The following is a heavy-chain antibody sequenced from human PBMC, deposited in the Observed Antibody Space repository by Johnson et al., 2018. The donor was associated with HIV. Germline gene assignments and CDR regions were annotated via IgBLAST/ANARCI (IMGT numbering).Heavy chain of an antibody. CDR2: ISWNSGSI. CDR1: GFTFDDYA. CDR3: AKDRYSYGTDAFDI. J-gene: IGHJ3*02. V-gene: IGHV3-9*01. D-gene: IGHD5-18*01. Sequence: QLVESGGGLVQPGRSLRLSCAASGFTFDDYAMHWVRQAPGKGLEWVSGISWNSGSIGYADSVKGRFTISRDNAKNSLYLQMNSLRAEDTALYYCAKDRYSYGTDAFDIWGQGTMVTVSS.